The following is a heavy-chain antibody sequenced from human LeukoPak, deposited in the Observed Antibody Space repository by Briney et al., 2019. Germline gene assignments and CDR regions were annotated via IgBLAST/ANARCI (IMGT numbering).Heavy chain of an antibody. CDR3: AKDGLYYFDY. D-gene: IGHD3/OR15-3a*01. CDR2: ISYDGSNK. CDR1: GFTFSSYG. J-gene: IGHJ4*02. V-gene: IGHV3-30*18. Sequence: GGSLRLSCAASGFTFSSYGMHWVRQAPSKGLEWVAVISYDGSNKYYADSVKGRFTISRDNSKNTLYLQMNSLRAEDTAVYYCAKDGLYYFDYWGQGTLVTVSS.